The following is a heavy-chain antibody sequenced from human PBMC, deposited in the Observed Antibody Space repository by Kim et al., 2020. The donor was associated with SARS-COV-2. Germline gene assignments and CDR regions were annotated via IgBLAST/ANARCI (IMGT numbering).Heavy chain of an antibody. J-gene: IGHJ4*02. V-gene: IGHV3-33*01. CDR3: ASTPAEEQQLFDY. CDR2: IWYDGSNK. Sequence: GGSLRLSCAASGFTFSSYGMHWVRQAPGKGLEWVAVIWYDGSNKYYADSVKGRFTISRDNSKNTLYLQMNSLRAEDTAVYYCASTPAEEQQLFDYWGQGALGTVSS. D-gene: IGHD6-13*01. CDR1: GFTFSSYG.